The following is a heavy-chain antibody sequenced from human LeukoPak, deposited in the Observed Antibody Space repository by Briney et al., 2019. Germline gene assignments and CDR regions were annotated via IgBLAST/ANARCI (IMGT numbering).Heavy chain of an antibody. V-gene: IGHV3-23*01. J-gene: IGHJ4*02. CDR2: ISGSGGNT. Sequence: GGSLRLSCAASGFTFSSYAMSWVRQAPGKGLEWVSAISGSGGNTYYADSVKGRSTISRDNSKNTLFLQMSSLRAEDTAVYYCALGVQWLVTFDYWGQGTLVTVSS. CDR3: ALGVQWLVTFDY. CDR1: GFTFSSYA. D-gene: IGHD6-19*01.